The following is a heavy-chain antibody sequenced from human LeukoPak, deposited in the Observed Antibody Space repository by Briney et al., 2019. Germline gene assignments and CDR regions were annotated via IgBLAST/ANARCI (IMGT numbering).Heavy chain of an antibody. D-gene: IGHD3-22*01. J-gene: IGHJ5*02. CDR2: TFYRSKWYN. CDR1: GDSVSSNSAA. CDR3: ARVLDSSGYYYGFDP. V-gene: IGHV6-1*01. Sequence: KPSQTLSLTCAISGDSVSSNSAAWNWIRQSPSRGLEWLGRTFYRSKWYNDYAVSVKSRININPDTSKNQFSLKLSSVTAADTAVYYCARVLDSSGYYYGFDPWGQGTLVTVSS.